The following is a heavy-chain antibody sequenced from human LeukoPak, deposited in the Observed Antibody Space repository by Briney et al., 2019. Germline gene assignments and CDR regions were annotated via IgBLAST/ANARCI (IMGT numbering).Heavy chain of an antibody. V-gene: IGHV1-69*13. CDR1: GGTFSSYA. CDR2: IIPIFGTA. J-gene: IGHJ3*02. CDR3: ARDLGLLYAFDI. D-gene: IGHD5-18*01. Sequence: ASVKVSCKASGGTFSSYAISWVRQAPGQGLEWMGGIIPIFGTANYAQKFLGRVTITADESTSTAYMELSSLRSEDTAVYYCARDLGLLYAFDIWGQGTMVTVSS.